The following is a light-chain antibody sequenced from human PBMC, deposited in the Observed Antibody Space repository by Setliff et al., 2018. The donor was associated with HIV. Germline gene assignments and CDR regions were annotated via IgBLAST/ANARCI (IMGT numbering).Light chain of an antibody. CDR3: CSFTSSSTLII. CDR1: SSDVGNYNY. Sequence: QSVLTQPASVSGSPGQSITISCTGISSDVGNYNYVSWYQEHPGKAPKLMIYDVSKRPSGVSNRFSGSKSGTTASLTISGLQAEDEADYYCCSFTSSSTLIIFGGGTKVTV. CDR2: DVS. V-gene: IGLV2-14*01. J-gene: IGLJ2*01.